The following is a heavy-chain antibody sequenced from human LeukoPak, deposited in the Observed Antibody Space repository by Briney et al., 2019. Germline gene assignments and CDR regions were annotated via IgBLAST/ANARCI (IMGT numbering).Heavy chain of an antibody. D-gene: IGHD2-15*01. CDR1: GVTFSSYA. Sequence: VASVRLSCTASGVTFSSYAIRWVRQAPGQGLEWMGGISPIFGKANYAETVKGRFTITGDKSKSTAYMELSSLRSEDTAVYYCARYWNWSGGSCSGLFDYWGQGTLVTVSS. J-gene: IGHJ4*02. CDR2: ISPIFGKA. V-gene: IGHV1-69*06. CDR3: ARYWNWSGGSCSGLFDY.